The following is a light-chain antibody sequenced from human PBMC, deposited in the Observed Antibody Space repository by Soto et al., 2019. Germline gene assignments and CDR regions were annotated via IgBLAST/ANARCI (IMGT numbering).Light chain of an antibody. Sequence: DSQITQSPSSLSASVGDRVTIAFRASQSISSYLNWYQQKPGKAPKLLIYAASSLQSGVPSRFSGSGSGTDFTLTISSLQPEDFAPYYCQQSYSTHRAFGQGTKWIS. CDR2: AAS. J-gene: IGKJ1*01. CDR3: QQSYSTHRA. CDR1: QSISSY. V-gene: IGKV1-39*01.